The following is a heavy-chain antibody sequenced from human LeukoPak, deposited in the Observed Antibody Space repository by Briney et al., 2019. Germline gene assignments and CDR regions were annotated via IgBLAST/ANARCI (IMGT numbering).Heavy chain of an antibody. CDR1: GFTFSSYG. J-gene: IGHJ3*02. Sequence: GGSLRLSCAASGFTFSSYGMHWVRQAPGKGLEWVAFISYDGSNKYYADSVKGRFTISRDNSKNTLYLQMNSLRAEDTAVYYCAKWMPIGYCSGGSCSLGAFDIWGQGTMVTVSS. V-gene: IGHV3-30*18. CDR3: AKWMPIGYCSGGSCSLGAFDI. D-gene: IGHD2-15*01. CDR2: ISYDGSNK.